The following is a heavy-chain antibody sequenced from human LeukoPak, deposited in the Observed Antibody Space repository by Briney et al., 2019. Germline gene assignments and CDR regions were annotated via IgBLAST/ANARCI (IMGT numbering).Heavy chain of an antibody. V-gene: IGHV3-30*04. J-gene: IGHJ4*02. CDR3: ARLKTHCSGGSCPFDY. CDR1: GFTFSSYA. D-gene: IGHD2-15*01. CDR2: ISYDGSNK. Sequence: PGSSLRLSCAASGFTFSSYAMHCVRQAPGKGLEWVAVISYDGSNKYYADSVKGRFTISRDNSKNTLYLQMNSLRAEDTAVYYCARLKTHCSGGSCPFDYWGQGTLVTVSS.